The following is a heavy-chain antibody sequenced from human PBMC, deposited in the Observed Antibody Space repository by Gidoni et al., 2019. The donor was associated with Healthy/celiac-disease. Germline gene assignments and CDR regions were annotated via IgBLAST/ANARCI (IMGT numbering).Heavy chain of an antibody. CDR2: ISYDGSNK. CDR1: GFTFRSYA. Sequence: QAQLVESGGGVVQPGRSLRLSCAASGFTFRSYAMHWVRQAPGKGLEWVAVISYDGSNKYYADSVKARFTISRDNSQNTLYLQMNSLRAEETAVHYCARALPGPYFDYWGQGPLVTVSS. V-gene: IGHV3-30-3*01. CDR3: ARALPGPYFDY. D-gene: IGHD2-2*01. J-gene: IGHJ4*02.